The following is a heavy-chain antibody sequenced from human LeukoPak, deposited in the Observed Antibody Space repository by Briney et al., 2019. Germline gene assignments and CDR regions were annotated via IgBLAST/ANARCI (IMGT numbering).Heavy chain of an antibody. V-gene: IGHV3-30*02. Sequence: GGSLRLSCAASAFTFSSYGMYWVRQAPGKGLEWVTSIRYDGSTKYYADSVKGRFTISRDNSDNMLYLQMNSLRPEDTAVYYCARDLSAVTINWFDPWGQGTLVTVSS. CDR1: AFTFSSYG. D-gene: IGHD4-17*01. CDR3: ARDLSAVTINWFDP. CDR2: IRYDGSTK. J-gene: IGHJ5*02.